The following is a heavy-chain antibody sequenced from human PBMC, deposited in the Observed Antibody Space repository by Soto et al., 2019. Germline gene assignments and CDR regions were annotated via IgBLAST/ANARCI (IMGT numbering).Heavy chain of an antibody. CDR2: IYYIGST. Sequence: KTAETLSLTCTVSGGSVSSASYYWSWIRQPPGKGPEWIGYIYYIGSTRYNPSLKSRVTMSVDTSKNQFSLKLSSVTAADTAVYYCVRTGFCSGGACYPNWFDPWGQGTLVTVSS. D-gene: IGHD2-15*01. J-gene: IGHJ5*02. CDR3: VRTGFCSGGACYPNWFDP. CDR1: GGSVSSASYY. V-gene: IGHV4-61*01.